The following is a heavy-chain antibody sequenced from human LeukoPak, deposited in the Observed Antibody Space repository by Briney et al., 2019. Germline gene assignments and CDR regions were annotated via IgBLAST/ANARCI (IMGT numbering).Heavy chain of an antibody. CDR1: GDSVSSNSVT. J-gene: IGHJ5*02. CDR3: ARRLTQYDCFDP. Sequence: SQTLSLTCAFPGDSVSSNSVTWNWIRQSPSRGLEWLGRTYYRSTWYNDYAVSVRGRITVNPDTSKNQFSLHLNSVTPEDTAVYYCARRLTQYDCFDPWGQGILVTVSS. CDR2: TYYRSTWYN. D-gene: IGHD2-2*01. V-gene: IGHV6-1*01.